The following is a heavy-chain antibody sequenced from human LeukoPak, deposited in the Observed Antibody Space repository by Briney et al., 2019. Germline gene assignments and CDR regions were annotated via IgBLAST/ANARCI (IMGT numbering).Heavy chain of an antibody. V-gene: IGHV1-8*01. J-gene: IGHJ6*02. Sequence: ASVKVSCKASGYTFTSYDINWVRQATGQGLEWMGWMNPNSGNTGYAQKFQGRVTMTRNTSISTAYMELSSLRSEDTAVYYCARGPGGGYDYYYYYYYGMDVWGQGTTVTVSS. CDR1: GYTFTSYD. CDR3: ARGPGGGYDYYYYYYYGMDV. CDR2: MNPNSGNT. D-gene: IGHD5-12*01.